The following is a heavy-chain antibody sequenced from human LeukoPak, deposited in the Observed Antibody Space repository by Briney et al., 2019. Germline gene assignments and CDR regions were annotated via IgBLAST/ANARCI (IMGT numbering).Heavy chain of an antibody. V-gene: IGHV3-53*01. D-gene: IGHD3-16*01. CDR1: GFTVSSNY. J-gene: IGHJ4*02. CDR3: ARVGLRESGYIDY. CDR2: IYRGGST. Sequence: RGSLRLSCAASGFTVSSNYMSWVRQAPGKGLEWVSLIYRGGSTYYADSVKGRFTFSRDNSRNTLYLQMNSLRVEDTAVYYRARVGLRESGYIDYWGQGTLITVSS.